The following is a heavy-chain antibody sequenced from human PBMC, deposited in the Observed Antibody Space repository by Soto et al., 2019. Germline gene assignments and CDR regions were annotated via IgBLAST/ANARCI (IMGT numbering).Heavy chain of an antibody. V-gene: IGHV4-31*03. J-gene: IGHJ5*02. CDR3: ARTGIAAAGTELLNWFDP. D-gene: IGHD6-13*01. CDR2: IYYSGST. Sequence: SETLSLTCTVSGGSISSGGYYWSWIRQHPGKGLEWIGYIYYSGSTYYNPSLKSRVTISVDTSKNQFSLKLSSVTAADAAVYYCARTGIAAAGTELLNWFDPWGQGTRVAVSS. CDR1: GGSISSGGYY.